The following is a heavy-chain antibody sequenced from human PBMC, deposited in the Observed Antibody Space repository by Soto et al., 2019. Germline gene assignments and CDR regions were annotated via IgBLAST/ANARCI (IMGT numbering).Heavy chain of an antibody. CDR3: ARYEYNGYVLTL. Sequence: QVQLVQSGAEVSKPGASVKVSCKTSGYTFTDYYIHWVRQAPGQGLEWMGWINPSSGGTNSPQKCQGRVTMTTDTYISTAYMEMINLRSDDTAVYFCARYEYNGYVLTLWGQGTLVTVSS. J-gene: IGHJ4*02. CDR2: INPSSGGT. V-gene: IGHV1-2*02. D-gene: IGHD5-12*01. CDR1: GYTFTDYY.